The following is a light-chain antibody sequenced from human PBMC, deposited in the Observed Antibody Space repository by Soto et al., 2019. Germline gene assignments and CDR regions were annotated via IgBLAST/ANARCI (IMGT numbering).Light chain of an antibody. J-gene: IGKJ4*01. V-gene: IGKV1-9*01. CDR3: QQVKTYPRT. CDR1: QAVPNN. Sequence: DIHLTQSPSFLSASVGDRVTITCRPSQAVPNNMAWYQQKPGKTPKLLIYAESTLHSGVPSRFSGRKSGTQFTLTIDSLQPEDFATYYCQQVKTYPRTFGGGTKVEIK. CDR2: AES.